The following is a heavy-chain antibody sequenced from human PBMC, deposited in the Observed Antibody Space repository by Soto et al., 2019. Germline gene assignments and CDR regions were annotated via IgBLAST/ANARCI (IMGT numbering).Heavy chain of an antibody. CDR2: IIPIFGTA. J-gene: IGHJ3*02. V-gene: IGHV1-69*01. D-gene: IGHD3-22*01. CDR3: ARCGDDNYYDSSGAFAI. CDR1: GGTFSSYA. Sequence: QVQLVQSGAEVKKPGSSVKVSCKASGGTFSSYAISWVRQAPGQGLEWMGGIIPIFGTANYAQKVQGRVTITADESTSTDYMELSSLRSEDTAVYYCARCGDDNYYDSSGAFAIWGQGTMVTVSS.